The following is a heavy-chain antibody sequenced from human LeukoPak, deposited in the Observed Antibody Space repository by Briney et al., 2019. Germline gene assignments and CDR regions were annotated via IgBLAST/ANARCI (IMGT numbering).Heavy chain of an antibody. J-gene: IGHJ5*02. CDR1: GGSFSGYY. V-gene: IGHV4-34*01. Sequence: SETLSLTCAVYGGSFSGYYWSWIRQPPGKGLEWIGEINHSGSTNYNPSLKRRVTISVDTSKNQFSLKLSSVTAADTAVYYCARHTNWNVGSRFDPWGQGTLVTVSS. D-gene: IGHD1-1*01. CDR3: ARHTNWNVGSRFDP. CDR2: INHSGST.